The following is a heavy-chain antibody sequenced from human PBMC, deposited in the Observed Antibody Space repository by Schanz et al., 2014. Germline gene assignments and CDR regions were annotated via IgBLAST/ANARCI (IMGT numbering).Heavy chain of an antibody. J-gene: IGHJ5*01. V-gene: IGHV3-11*05. CDR1: GFTFSDYY. D-gene: IGHD4-17*01. Sequence: QVQLVESGGGLVKPGGSLRLSCAASGFTFSDYYMSWIRQAPGKGLEWVSYISSSGSYTNYADSVKGRFTTSRDNGKKSMYLQMNSLRAEDTAVYYCARSPGDFPGWFDSWGQGTLXTVSS. CDR2: ISSSGSYT. CDR3: ARSPGDFPGWFDS.